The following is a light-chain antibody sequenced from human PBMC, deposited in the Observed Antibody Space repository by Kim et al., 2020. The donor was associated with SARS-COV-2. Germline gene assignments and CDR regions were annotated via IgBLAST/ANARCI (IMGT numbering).Light chain of an antibody. CDR1: SNDVGGYNY. J-gene: IGLJ2*01. CDR3: CSYAGSYTV. V-gene: IGLV2-11*01. CDR2: DVS. Sequence: QSALTQPRSVSGSPGQSVTISCTGTSNDVGGYNYVSWYQQHPGKAPKLMIYDVSNRPSGVPDRFSGSKSGNTASLTISGLQPEDEADYYCCSYAGSYTVFVGGTQLTVL.